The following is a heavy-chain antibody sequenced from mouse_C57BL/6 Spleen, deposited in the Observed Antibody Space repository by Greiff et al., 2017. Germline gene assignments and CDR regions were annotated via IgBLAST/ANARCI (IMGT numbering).Heavy chain of an antibody. CDR2: IYPGDGDT. J-gene: IGHJ2*01. CDR3: ASEGYVDY. CDR1: GSAFSRSW. V-gene: IGHV1-82*01. Sequence: QVQLQQSGPELVKPGASVKISCKASGSAFSRSWMNWVKQRPGKGLEWIGRIYPGDGDTNYNGKFQGKATLTADKSSSTAYMQLSSLTSEDSAVYVCASEGYVDYWGQGTTLTVSS.